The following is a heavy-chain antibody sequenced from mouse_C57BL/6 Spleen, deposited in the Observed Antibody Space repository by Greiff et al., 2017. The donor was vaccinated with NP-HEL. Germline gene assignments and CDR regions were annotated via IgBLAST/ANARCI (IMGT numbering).Heavy chain of an antibody. V-gene: IGHV1-61*01. CDR2: IYPSDSET. Sequence: VQLQESGAELVRPGSSVKLSCKASGYTFTSYWMDWVKQRPGQGLEWIGNIYPSDSETHYNQKFKDKATLTVDKSSSTAYMQLSSLTSEDSAVYYCARRYYYGSSPFDYWGQGTTLTVSS. D-gene: IGHD1-1*01. J-gene: IGHJ2*01. CDR1: GYTFTSYW. CDR3: ARRYYYGSSPFDY.